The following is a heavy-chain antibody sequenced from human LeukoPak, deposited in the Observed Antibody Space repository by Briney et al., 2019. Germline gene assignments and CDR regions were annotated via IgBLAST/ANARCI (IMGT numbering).Heavy chain of an antibody. CDR3: ARPGNYCGMDV. CDR2: IYYSGST. V-gene: IGHV4-39*07. D-gene: IGHD1-26*01. J-gene: IGHJ6*02. CDR1: GGSISSSSYY. Sequence: SETLSLTCTVSGGSISSSSYYWGWIRQPPGKGLEWIGSIYYSGSTYYNPSLKSRVTISVNTSKNQFSLKLSSVTAADTAVYYCARPGNYCGMDVWGQGTTVTVSS.